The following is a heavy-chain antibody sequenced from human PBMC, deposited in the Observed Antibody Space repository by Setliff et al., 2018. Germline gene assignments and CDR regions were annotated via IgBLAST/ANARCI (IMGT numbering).Heavy chain of an antibody. Sequence: SETLSLTCTVSGGSLNSYYWSWIRQPPGKGLEWIGYIYYTGSTNYNPSLKSRVTISIDTSMDQFSLKLNSVTAADTAVYYCARAPHGWSAYYYYYYMDVWGKGTTVTVSS. CDR2: IYYTGST. J-gene: IGHJ6*03. CDR1: GGSLNSYY. D-gene: IGHD2-15*01. V-gene: IGHV4-59*01. CDR3: ARAPHGWSAYYYYYYMDV.